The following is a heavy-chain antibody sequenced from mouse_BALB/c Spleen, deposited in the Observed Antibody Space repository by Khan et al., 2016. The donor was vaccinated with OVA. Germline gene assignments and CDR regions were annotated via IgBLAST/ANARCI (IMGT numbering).Heavy chain of an antibody. CDR3: ARDGSRYNSSMDS. D-gene: IGHD1-3*01. CDR2: ISYSGST. J-gene: IGHJ4*01. V-gene: IGHV3-2*02. CDR1: GYSITSDYA. Sequence: EVQLVESGPGLVKPSQSLSLTCTVTGYSITSDYAWNWIRQFPGNKLEWMGYISYSGSTNYNPALKSRISITRDTSKNQFFLQLNSVTTEDTATYYCARDGSRYNSSMDSWAQGPSVTVSS.